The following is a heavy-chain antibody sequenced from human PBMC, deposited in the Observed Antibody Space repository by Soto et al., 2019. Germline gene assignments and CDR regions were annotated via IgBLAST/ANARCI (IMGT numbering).Heavy chain of an antibody. CDR2: ISSSGDRT. J-gene: IGHJ4*02. CDR3: ARNPTPNYFDSSGFDY. Sequence: EVQLLESGGGLVPPGGSLRLSCVASGFSFSNHAMNWVRQAPGKGLEWVSAISSSGDRTYYADSVKGRFTISRDNSKNTLNLQTNSLRADDTAVYYCARNPTPNYFDSSGFDYWGQGTLFSVSS. CDR1: GFSFSNHA. V-gene: IGHV3-23*01. D-gene: IGHD3-22*01.